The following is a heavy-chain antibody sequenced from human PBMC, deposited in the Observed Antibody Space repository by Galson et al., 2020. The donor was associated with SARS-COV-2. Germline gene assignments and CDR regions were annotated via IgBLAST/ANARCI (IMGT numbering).Heavy chain of an antibody. J-gene: IGHJ2*01. CDR2: TQQYGGEE. CDR3: ARDLWGRHYDSNTGYYNDGFDL. Sequence: TGGSLRLSCAASGFTFTKYWMAWLRKAPGKGMEWVAATQQYGGEEPYVESVKGRFTISTDNAENSLYLQMTSVRAEDTAVYYCARDLWGRHYDSNTGYYNDGFDLGGRGTLVTVSS. V-gene: IGHV3-7*01. CDR1: GFTFTKYW. D-gene: IGHD3-9*01.